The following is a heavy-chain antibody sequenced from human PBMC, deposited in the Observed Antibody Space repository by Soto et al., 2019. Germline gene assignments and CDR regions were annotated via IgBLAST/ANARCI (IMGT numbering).Heavy chain of an antibody. D-gene: IGHD5-12*01. J-gene: IGHJ6*03. Sequence: SETLSLTCTVSGGSISSYYWSWIRQPPGKGLEWIGYIYYSGSTNYNPSLKSRVTISVDTSKNQFSLKLSSVTAADTAVYYCARLGGYDSTTTGYMDVWGKGTTVTVSS. CDR2: IYYSGST. CDR3: ARLGGYDSTTTGYMDV. CDR1: GGSISSYY. V-gene: IGHV4-59*08.